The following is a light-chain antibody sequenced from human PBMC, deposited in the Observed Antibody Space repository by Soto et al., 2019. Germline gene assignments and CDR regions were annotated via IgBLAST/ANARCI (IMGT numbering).Light chain of an antibody. CDR3: SSYTSNSAYV. V-gene: IGLV2-14*01. CDR1: SSDVGGYNY. CDR2: DVI. J-gene: IGLJ1*01. Sequence: QSVLTQPASVSGSPGQSITISCTGTSSDVGGYNYVSWYQQHPGKAPKLMIYDVINRPSGVSNRFSGSKSGNTASLTISGLQAEDEADYYCSSYTSNSAYVFGTGTKVTVL.